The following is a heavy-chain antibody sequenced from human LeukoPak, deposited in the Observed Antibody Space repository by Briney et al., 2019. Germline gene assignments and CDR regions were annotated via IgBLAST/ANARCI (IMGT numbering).Heavy chain of an antibody. D-gene: IGHD2-21*02. CDR2: INHSGST. CDR1: GFTFSSYD. J-gene: IGHJ4*02. CDR3: ARGGFYGGGDCYVDY. V-gene: IGHV4-34*01. Sequence: PGGSLRLPCAASGFTFSSYDLSWVRQAPGRGLEGVGEINHSGSTNYNPSLKSRVTISVDTSKIQFSLRLSSVTAADTAVYYCARGGFYGGGDCYVDYWGQGTLVTVSS.